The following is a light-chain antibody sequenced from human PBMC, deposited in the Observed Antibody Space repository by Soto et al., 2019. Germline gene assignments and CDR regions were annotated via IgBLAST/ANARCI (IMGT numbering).Light chain of an antibody. J-gene: IGLJ1*01. CDR2: EVN. CDR1: SSDVGGYNY. Sequence: QSVLTQPPSAPWSPGQSVAISCTVTSSDVGGYNYVSWYQQHPGKAPKLMIYEVNKRPSGVPDRFSGSKSGNTASLTVSGLQAEDEADYYCSSYAGSSNVFGTGTKVTVL. V-gene: IGLV2-8*01. CDR3: SSYAGSSNV.